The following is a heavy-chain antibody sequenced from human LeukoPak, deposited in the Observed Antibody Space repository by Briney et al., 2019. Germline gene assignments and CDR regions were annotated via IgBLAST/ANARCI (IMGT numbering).Heavy chain of an antibody. CDR3: ARGKMATINCIVY. CDR2: INPNSGGT. D-gene: IGHD5-24*01. Sequence: ASVKVSCKASGYTFTGYYMHWVRQAPGQGLEWMGRINPNSGGTNYAQKFQGRVTMTRDTSISTAYMELSRLRSDDTAVYYCARGKMATINCIVYWGQGTLVTVSS. CDR1: GYTFTGYY. J-gene: IGHJ4*02. V-gene: IGHV1-2*06.